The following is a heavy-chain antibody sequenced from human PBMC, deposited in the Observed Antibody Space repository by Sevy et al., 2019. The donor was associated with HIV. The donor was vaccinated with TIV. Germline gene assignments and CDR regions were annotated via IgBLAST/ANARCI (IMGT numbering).Heavy chain of an antibody. CDR2: IDPKSGNT. D-gene: IGHD3-3*01. Sequence: ASVKVSCKASGYPFIAYYIHWVRQAPGQGPEWMGWIDPKSGNTGYSQNIRGRVSMTRDTSMSTAYMELSGLRSDDTAVYYCVRDSLRGYDPWSGYLADYWGQGTLVTVSS. J-gene: IGHJ4*02. V-gene: IGHV1-2*02. CDR3: VRDSLRGYDPWSGYLADY. CDR1: GYPFIAYY.